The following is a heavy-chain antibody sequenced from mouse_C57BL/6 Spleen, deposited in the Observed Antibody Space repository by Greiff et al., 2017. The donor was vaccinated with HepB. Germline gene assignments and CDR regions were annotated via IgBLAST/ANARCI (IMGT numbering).Heavy chain of an antibody. CDR3: ARNPYGYDGGDYAMDY. CDR2: IWTGGGT. CDR1: GFSLTSYA. J-gene: IGHJ4*01. V-gene: IGHV2-9-1*01. D-gene: IGHD2-2*01. Sequence: VMLVESGPGLVAPSQSLSITCTVSGFSLTSYAISWVRQPPGKGLEWLGVIWTGGGTNYNSALKSRLSISKDNSKGQVFLKMNSLQTDDTARYYCARNPYGYDGGDYAMDYWGQGTSVTVSS.